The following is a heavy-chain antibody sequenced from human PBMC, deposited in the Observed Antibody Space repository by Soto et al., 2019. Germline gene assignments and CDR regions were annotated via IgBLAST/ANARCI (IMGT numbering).Heavy chain of an antibody. Sequence: SETLSLTCTVSGGSISSSSYYWGWIRQPPGKGLEWIGSIYYSGSTYYNPSLKSRVIISVDTSKNQFSLKLSSVTAADTAVYYCARQSVAATKDYWGQGTLVTVSS. V-gene: IGHV4-39*01. D-gene: IGHD2-15*01. CDR1: GGSISSSSYY. CDR3: ARQSVAATKDY. CDR2: IYYSGST. J-gene: IGHJ4*02.